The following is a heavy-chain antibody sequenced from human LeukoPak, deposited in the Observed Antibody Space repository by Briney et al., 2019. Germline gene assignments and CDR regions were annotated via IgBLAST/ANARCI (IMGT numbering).Heavy chain of an antibody. CDR2: VSNSGST. Sequence: SETLSLTCTVSGGSVNNYYWNWLRQPPGKGLEWIGYVSNSGSTNYNPSLKSRVTISLDTSKSQFSLRLTSVTAADTAVYYCARRYGSGSYDKFDYWGQGTLVTVSS. CDR1: GGSVNNYY. CDR3: ARRYGSGSYDKFDY. J-gene: IGHJ4*02. D-gene: IGHD3-10*01. V-gene: IGHV4-59*08.